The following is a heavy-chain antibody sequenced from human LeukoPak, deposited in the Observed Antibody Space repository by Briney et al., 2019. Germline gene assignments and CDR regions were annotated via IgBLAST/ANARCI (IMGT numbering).Heavy chain of an antibody. J-gene: IGHJ4*02. CDR1: GFTFTSHG. V-gene: IGHV3-30*03. Sequence: GGSLRLSCTVSGFTFTSHGMHWVRQAPGKGLEWVAYFGHDGREMYYADSVKGRFTISRDSSKTTVHLHMNSLKVEDTALYYGGRNFMGGWGFAHWAQGTLAPVS. CDR3: GRNFMGGWGFAH. D-gene: IGHD3-16*01. CDR2: FGHDGREM.